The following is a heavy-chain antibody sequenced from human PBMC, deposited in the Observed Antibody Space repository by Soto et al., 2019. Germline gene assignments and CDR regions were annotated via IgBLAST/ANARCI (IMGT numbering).Heavy chain of an antibody. CDR2: INPNSGGT. Sequence: ASVKVSCKASGYTFTGYYMHWVRQAPGQGLEWMGWINPNSGGTNYAQKFQGWVTMTRDTSISTAYMELSRLRSDDTAVYYCARSYYDFWSGRSPYYYYGMDVWGQGTTVTVSS. CDR1: GYTFTGYY. J-gene: IGHJ6*02. CDR3: ARSYYDFWSGRSPYYYYGMDV. V-gene: IGHV1-2*04. D-gene: IGHD3-3*01.